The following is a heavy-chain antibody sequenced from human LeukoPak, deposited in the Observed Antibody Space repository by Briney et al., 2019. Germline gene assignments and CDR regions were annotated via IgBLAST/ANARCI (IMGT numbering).Heavy chain of an antibody. CDR1: GGSISSSNW. CDR3: ARSSGSYYFDY. D-gene: IGHD1-26*01. Sequence: TPSETLSLTCAVSGGSISSSNWWSWVRQPPGKGLEWIGEINHSGSTNYNPSLKSRVTISVDTSKNQFSLELSSVTAADTAVYYCARSSGSYYFDYWGQGTLVTVSS. J-gene: IGHJ4*02. V-gene: IGHV4-4*02. CDR2: INHSGST.